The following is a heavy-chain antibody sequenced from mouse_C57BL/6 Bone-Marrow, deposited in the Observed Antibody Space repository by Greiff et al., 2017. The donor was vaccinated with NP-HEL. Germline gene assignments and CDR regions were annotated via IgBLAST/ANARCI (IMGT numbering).Heavy chain of an antibody. J-gene: IGHJ1*03. CDR2: IYPGDGDT. CDR3: ARGRPHYYGSSLYWYFDV. CDR1: GYAFSSYW. V-gene: IGHV1-80*01. D-gene: IGHD1-1*01. Sequence: VQLQQSGAELVKPGASVKISCKASGYAFSSYWMNWVKQRPGKGLEWIGQIYPGDGDTNYNGKFKGKATLTADKSSSTAYMQLSSLTSEDTAVYFCARGRPHYYGSSLYWYFDVWGTGTTVTVSS.